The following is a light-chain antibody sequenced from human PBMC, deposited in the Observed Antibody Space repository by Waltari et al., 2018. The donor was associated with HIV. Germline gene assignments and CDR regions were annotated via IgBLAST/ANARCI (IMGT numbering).Light chain of an antibody. CDR3: GTWDNSLRAGV. V-gene: IGLV1-51*01. Sequence: QAVLTQPPPVSAAPGQKVSISCSGNSFNIGSNYVSWYQQLPGRAPKLLIYNTNERPSGIPDRFSGSVSDTSATLGITGLQTGDEADYYCGTWDNSLRAGVFGGGTKLTVL. CDR1: SFNIGSNY. J-gene: IGLJ2*01. CDR2: NTN.